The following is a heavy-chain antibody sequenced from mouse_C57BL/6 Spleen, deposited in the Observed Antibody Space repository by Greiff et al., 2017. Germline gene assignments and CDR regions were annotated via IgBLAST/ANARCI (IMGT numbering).Heavy chain of an antibody. V-gene: IGHV1-9*01. CDR2: ILPGSGST. Sequence: QVQLQQSGAELMKPGASVKLSCKATGYTFTGYWIEWVKQRPGHGLEWIGEILPGSGSTNYNEKFKGKATFTVDTSSNTAYMQLSSLTTEDSAIYYCAIYYVSSWDWYFDVWGTGTTVTVSS. CDR3: AIYYVSSWDWYFDV. D-gene: IGHD1-1*01. J-gene: IGHJ1*03. CDR1: GYTFTGYW.